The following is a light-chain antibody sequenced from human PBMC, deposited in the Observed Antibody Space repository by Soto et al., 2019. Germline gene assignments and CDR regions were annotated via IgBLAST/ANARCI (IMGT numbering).Light chain of an antibody. CDR2: GAS. Sequence: EIVLTQSPGTLSLSPGERATISCRASQSVSSSYLAWYQQKPGQAPRLLIYGASSRATGIPDRFSGSGSGTDFTLTISRLEPEDFAVYYCQQYGSSPWTFVQGTKVEIK. J-gene: IGKJ1*01. V-gene: IGKV3-20*01. CDR3: QQYGSSPWT. CDR1: QSVSSSY.